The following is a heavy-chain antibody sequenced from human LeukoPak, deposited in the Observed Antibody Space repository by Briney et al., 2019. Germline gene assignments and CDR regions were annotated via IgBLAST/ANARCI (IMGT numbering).Heavy chain of an antibody. CDR1: GFTVSSNY. CDR3: ARRGIAAAGWVYLDY. V-gene: IGHV3-66*02. J-gene: IGHJ4*02. D-gene: IGHD6-13*01. CDR2: IYSGGST. Sequence: GGSLRLSCAASGFTVSSNYMRWVRQAPGTGLECVSVIYSGGSTYYADSVKGRFTISRDNSKHTLYLQMNSLRAKDTAVYYCARRGIAAAGWVYLDYWGQGTLVTVSS.